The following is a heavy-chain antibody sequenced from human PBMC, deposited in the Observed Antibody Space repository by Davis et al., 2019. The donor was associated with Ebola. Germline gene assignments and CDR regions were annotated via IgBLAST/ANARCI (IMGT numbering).Heavy chain of an antibody. CDR2: ISSSSSYI. CDR1: GFTVSSNY. D-gene: IGHD3-3*01. V-gene: IGHV3-21*01. CDR3: ARAADFLFDY. Sequence: PGGSLRLSCAASGFTVSSNYMNWVRQAPGKGLEWVSSISSSSSYIYYADSVKGRFTISRDNAKNSLYLQMNSLRAEDTAVYYCARAADFLFDYWGQGTLVTVSS. J-gene: IGHJ4*02.